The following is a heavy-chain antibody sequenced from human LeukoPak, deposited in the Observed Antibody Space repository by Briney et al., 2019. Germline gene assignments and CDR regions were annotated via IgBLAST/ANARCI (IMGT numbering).Heavy chain of an antibody. Sequence: GGSLRLSCAASGFTVSSNYMSWVRQAPGKGLEWVSVIYSGGSTYYADSVKGRFTISRDNSKNTLYLQMNTLRADDTAMYYCAKDAGRSYSAVDSWGQGTLVTVSS. CDR2: IYSGGST. CDR1: GFTVSSNY. V-gene: IGHV3-53*05. CDR3: AKDAGRSYSAVDS. D-gene: IGHD1-26*01. J-gene: IGHJ4*02.